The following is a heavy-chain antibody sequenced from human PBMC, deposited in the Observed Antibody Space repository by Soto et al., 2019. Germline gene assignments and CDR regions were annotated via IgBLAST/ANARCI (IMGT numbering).Heavy chain of an antibody. CDR1: GGSISSGDYY. CDR3: ARGSLYCYYGMDV. V-gene: IGHV4-30-4*01. CDR2: IYYSGST. J-gene: IGHJ6*02. Sequence: SETLSLTCTVSGGSISSGDYYWSWIRQPPGKGLEWIGYIYYSGSTYYNPSLKSRVTISVDTSKNQFSLKLSSVTAADTAVYYCARGSLYCYYGMDVWGQGTTVTVSS.